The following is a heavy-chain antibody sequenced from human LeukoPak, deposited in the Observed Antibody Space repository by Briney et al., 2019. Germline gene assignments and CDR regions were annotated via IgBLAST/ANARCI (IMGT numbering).Heavy chain of an antibody. Sequence: GGSLRLSCAASGFPFRDYYMSWIRQAPGKGLEWVSYITCGGSTMYYADSVKGRFTISRDNAKNSLFMQMNSLRAEDTAVYYCARVLKSHVYGDYLFDYWGQGTLVTVSS. D-gene: IGHD4-17*01. V-gene: IGHV3-11*01. CDR1: GFPFRDYY. J-gene: IGHJ4*02. CDR3: ARVLKSHVYGDYLFDY. CDR2: ITCGGSTM.